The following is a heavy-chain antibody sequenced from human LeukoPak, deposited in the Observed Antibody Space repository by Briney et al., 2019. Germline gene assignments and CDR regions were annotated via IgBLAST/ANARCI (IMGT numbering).Heavy chain of an antibody. CDR3: ATQGGSKDNSDY. V-gene: IGHV4-39*01. Sequence: SETLSLTCTVSGGSISSSSYYWGWIRQPPGKGLEWIGSIYYSGSTYYNPSLKSRVTISVDTSKNQFSLKLSSVTAADTVVYYCATQGGSKDNSDYWGQGTLVTVSS. D-gene: IGHD1-26*01. J-gene: IGHJ4*02. CDR2: IYYSGST. CDR1: GGSISSSSYY.